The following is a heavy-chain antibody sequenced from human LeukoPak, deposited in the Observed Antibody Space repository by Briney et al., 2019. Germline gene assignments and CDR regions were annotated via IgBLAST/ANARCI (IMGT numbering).Heavy chain of an antibody. CDR1: GFSFSNFA. Sequence: GGSLRLSCGASGFSFSNFAMNWVRQGPGKGLEWVSSITPSGGSTYYTVSVRGRFTISRDNSKNIMFLQMDSLGAEDTALYYCAKATLQWELHPSSIDSWGQGALVTVSS. CDR2: ITPSGGST. CDR3: AKATLQWELHPSSIDS. J-gene: IGHJ4*02. D-gene: IGHD1-26*01. V-gene: IGHV3-23*01.